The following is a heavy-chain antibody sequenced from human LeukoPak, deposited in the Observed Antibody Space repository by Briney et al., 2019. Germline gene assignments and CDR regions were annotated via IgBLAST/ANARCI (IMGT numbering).Heavy chain of an antibody. Sequence: GGSLRLSCVASGFTFSSYSMNWVRQAPGKGLEWVSYISSGSNTIYYADSVKGRFTISRDNAKNSLYLQMNSLRAEDTAVYYCARAFYRGPVDYWGQGTLVTVSS. CDR1: GFTFSSYS. J-gene: IGHJ4*02. CDR2: ISSGSNTI. V-gene: IGHV3-48*01. D-gene: IGHD3-3*02. CDR3: ARAFYRGPVDY.